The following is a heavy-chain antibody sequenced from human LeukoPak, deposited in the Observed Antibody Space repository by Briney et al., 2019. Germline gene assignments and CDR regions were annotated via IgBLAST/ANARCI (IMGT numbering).Heavy chain of an antibody. D-gene: IGHD3-10*01. CDR2: ISFDGNNE. CDR3: ASTSRGVIDY. Sequence: GGSLRLSCAASEFTFSSYAMSWVRQAPGKGLEWLAVISFDGNNEYYTDSVKGRFTISRDNSKNTLYLQMNSLRGEDAAVYYCASTSRGVIDYWGQGTLVTVSS. V-gene: IGHV3-30-3*01. J-gene: IGHJ4*02. CDR1: EFTFSSYA.